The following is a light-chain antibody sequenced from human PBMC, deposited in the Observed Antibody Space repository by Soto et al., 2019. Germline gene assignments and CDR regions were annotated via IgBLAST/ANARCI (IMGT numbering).Light chain of an antibody. V-gene: IGKV3-20*01. CDR1: QSVSSSY. Sequence: EIVLTQSPGTLSLSPGERATLSCRASQSVSSSYLAWYQQKSGQSPRLLIYVASSRATGIPDRLSGSGSGTAFILIISSLEPEEYAVSFCQQYDSSPLTFGGGTKVEIK. J-gene: IGKJ4*01. CDR2: VAS. CDR3: QQYDSSPLT.